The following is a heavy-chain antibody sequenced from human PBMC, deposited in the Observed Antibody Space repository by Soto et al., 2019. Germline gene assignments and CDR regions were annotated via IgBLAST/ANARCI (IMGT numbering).Heavy chain of an antibody. V-gene: IGHV1-46*01. J-gene: IGHJ4*02. CDR2: INPSGGSA. CDR3: ARDRTSGGLFDY. Sequence: QVQLVQSGAEVKKPGASAKVSCKASGYTFTSYYMHWVRQAPGQGLEWMGIINPSGGSANYAQKFQGRVTMTRDTSTSTVYMELSSLRSDDTAVYYCARDRTSGGLFDYWGQGTLVTVSS. CDR1: GYTFTSYY. D-gene: IGHD2-15*01.